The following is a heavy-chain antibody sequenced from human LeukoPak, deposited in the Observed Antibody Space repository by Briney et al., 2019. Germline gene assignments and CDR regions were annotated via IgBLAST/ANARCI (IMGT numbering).Heavy chain of an antibody. CDR2: MSSGSRYI. J-gene: IGHJ3*02. CDR3: ARDSPDLGSPGTFHI. CDR1: GFTFSSYA. Sequence: GGSLRLSCAASGFTFSSYAMTWVRQAPGKGLEWVSSMSSGSRYIYYADSVRGRFTISRDNAKNSLYLQMNSLRAEDTAVYYCARDSPDLGSPGTFHIWGQGTMVTVSS. V-gene: IGHV3-21*01. D-gene: IGHD3-16*01.